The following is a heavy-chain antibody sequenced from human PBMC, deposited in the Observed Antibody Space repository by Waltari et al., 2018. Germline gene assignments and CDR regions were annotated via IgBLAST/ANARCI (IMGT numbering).Heavy chain of an antibody. Sequence: QVQLQESGPGLVKPSETLSLTCTVSGGSISSYYWSWIRQPPGKGLEWIGYIYYSGSTNYNPSLKSRVTISVDTSKNQCSLKLSAVTAADTAVYYGARVNPIVGATTTWFDPWGQGTLVTVSS. CDR3: ARVNPIVGATTTWFDP. CDR1: GGSISSYY. CDR2: IYYSGST. D-gene: IGHD1-26*01. V-gene: IGHV4-59*01. J-gene: IGHJ5*02.